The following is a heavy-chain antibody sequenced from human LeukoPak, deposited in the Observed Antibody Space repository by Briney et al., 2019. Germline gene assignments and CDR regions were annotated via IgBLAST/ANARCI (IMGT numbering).Heavy chain of an antibody. CDR3: ARGRPYYDTSGPPTPYFDY. J-gene: IGHJ4*02. CDR1: GFTFSNYN. D-gene: IGHD3-22*01. Sequence: GGSLRLSCVVSGFTFSNYNMNWVRQAPGKGLEWVSSISSSSSYLYYADSLKGRITISRDNAENSLYLQMNTLRAEDTAVYYCARGRPYYDTSGPPTPYFDYWGQGSLVTVSS. CDR2: ISSSSSYL. V-gene: IGHV3-21*01.